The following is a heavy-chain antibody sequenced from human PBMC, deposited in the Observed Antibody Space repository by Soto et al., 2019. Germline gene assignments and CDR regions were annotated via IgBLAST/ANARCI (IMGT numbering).Heavy chain of an antibody. D-gene: IGHD1-26*01. CDR2: INGGNGNT. J-gene: IGHJ4*02. CDR1: GYTFSNYA. Sequence: ASVKVSCKASGYTFSNYAMHWVRQAPGQRLEWLGWINGGNGNTKYSPKFQDRVTITRDTSASTAYMELSSLRSEDTALYYCARDGVVGGTIDFDYWGELTLVAV. CDR3: ARDGVVGGTIDFDY. V-gene: IGHV1-3*01.